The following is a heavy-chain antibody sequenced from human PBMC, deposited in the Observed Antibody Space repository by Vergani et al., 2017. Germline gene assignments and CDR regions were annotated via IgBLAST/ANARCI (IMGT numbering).Heavy chain of an antibody. CDR1: GGTFSSYA. V-gene: IGHV1-69*01. J-gene: IGHJ4*02. CDR3: ASKPTGTSWYSVKYYFDF. D-gene: IGHD6-13*01. CDR2: IIPIFGTA. Sequence: QVQLVQSGAEVKKPGSSVKVSCKASGGTFSSYAISWVRQAPGQGLEWMGGIIPIFGTANYAQKFQGRVTITADESTSTAYMELSSLRSEDTAVYYCASKPTGTSWYSVKYYFDFWGQGTLVAVSS.